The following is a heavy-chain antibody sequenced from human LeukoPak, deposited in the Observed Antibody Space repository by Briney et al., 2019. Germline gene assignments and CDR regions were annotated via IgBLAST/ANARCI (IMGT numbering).Heavy chain of an antibody. CDR2: TSYYGSYK. V-gene: IGHV3-30*04. CDR3: ARDVHYTSSKPGWPFDI. D-gene: IGHD6-6*01. J-gene: IGHJ3*02. Sequence: PGGSLRVSCTASGFTFSNYAMHWVRQAPGKGPEWVAFTSYYGSYKYYADSVKGRFTISRDNSKSTLYLQMSSLRPDDTAVYSCARDVHYTSSKPGWPFDIWGQGTVVTVSS. CDR1: GFTFSNYA.